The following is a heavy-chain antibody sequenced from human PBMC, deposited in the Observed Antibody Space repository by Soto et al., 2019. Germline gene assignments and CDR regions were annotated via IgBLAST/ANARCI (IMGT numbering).Heavy chain of an antibody. Sequence: SVKVSCKASGGTFRNHVFNWVRQAPGQGLEWMGGIIPIIGTPNYAQKFQGRVTITADASTSTVYLEVSSLRSQDTAVYYCARDLEFRDGNVSHLDYWGQGTLVTVSS. D-gene: IGHD3-16*01. CDR1: GGTFRNHV. J-gene: IGHJ4*02. CDR3: ARDLEFRDGNVSHLDY. CDR2: IIPIIGTP. V-gene: IGHV1-69*13.